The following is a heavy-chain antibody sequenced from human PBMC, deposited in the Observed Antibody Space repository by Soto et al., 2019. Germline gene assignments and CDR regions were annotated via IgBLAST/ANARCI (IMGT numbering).Heavy chain of an antibody. V-gene: IGHV3-11*05. D-gene: IGHD4-17*01. CDR1: GFTFSDYY. CDR2: ISSSSGST. J-gene: IGHJ4*02. Sequence: PGGSLRLSCAASGFTFSDYYMSWIRQAPGKGLEYISYISSSSGSTNYADSVKGRFTISRDNAKNTLYLQMNSLRAEDTAVYYCAKDRGSYGDPSPIDYWGQGTLVTVSS. CDR3: AKDRGSYGDPSPIDY.